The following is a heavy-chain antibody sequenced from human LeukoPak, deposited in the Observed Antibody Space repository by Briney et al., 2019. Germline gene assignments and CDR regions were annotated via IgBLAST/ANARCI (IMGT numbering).Heavy chain of an antibody. CDR2: IYYSGNT. CDR1: GDSISSYY. Sequence: SETLSLTCTVSGDSISSYYWSWIRQPPGKGLEWIGYIYYSGNTNYNPSLKSRVTISVDTPKNQFSLKLSSVTAADTAVYFCAREKYSSSWYFNYYYYMDVWGKGTTVTVSS. D-gene: IGHD6-13*01. V-gene: IGHV4-59*01. J-gene: IGHJ6*03. CDR3: AREKYSSSWYFNYYYYMDV.